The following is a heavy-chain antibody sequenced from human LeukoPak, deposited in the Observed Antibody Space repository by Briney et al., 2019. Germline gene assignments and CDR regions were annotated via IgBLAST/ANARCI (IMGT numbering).Heavy chain of an antibody. J-gene: IGHJ3*02. V-gene: IGHV3-53*01. CDR2: IYSGGST. CDR1: GFTVSSNY. CDR3: ARWYYDCSCYYAFYI. Sequence: PGGSLRLSCAASGFTVSSNYMSWVRQAPGKGLEWVSVIYSGGSTYYADSVKGRFTISRDNSKNTLYLQMNSLRAEDTAVYYCARWYYDCSCYYAFYIWGPGEMVTVSS. D-gene: IGHD3-22*01.